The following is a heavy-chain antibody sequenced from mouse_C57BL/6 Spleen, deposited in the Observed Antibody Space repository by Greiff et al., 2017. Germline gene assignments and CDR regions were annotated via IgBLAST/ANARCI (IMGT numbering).Heavy chain of an antibody. Sequence: QVQLKESGPELVKPGASVKISCKASGYAFSSSWMNWVKQRPGKGLEWIGRIYPGDGDTNYNGKFKGKATLTADKSSSTAYMQLSSLTSEDSAVYFCARSSTAPYAMDYWGQGTSVTVSS. CDR2: IYPGDGDT. J-gene: IGHJ4*01. D-gene: IGHD4-1*02. V-gene: IGHV1-82*01. CDR1: GYAFSSSW. CDR3: ARSSTAPYAMDY.